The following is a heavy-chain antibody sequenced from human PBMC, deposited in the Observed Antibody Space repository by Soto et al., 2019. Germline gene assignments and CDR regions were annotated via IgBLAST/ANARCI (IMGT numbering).Heavy chain of an antibody. CDR1: GFTFNNFY. Sequence: XSVKVSCTASGFTFNNFYLHLVRQAPGQGLEWMGIINPSGGSTSYAQKFLGRVTMTRDTSKSTVYMELSSLTSDDTAIYFCAYLSRFGDRSSFDDWGQGTLVTVSS. J-gene: IGHJ4*02. CDR2: INPSGGST. CDR3: AYLSRFGDRSSFDD. D-gene: IGHD2-21*02. V-gene: IGHV1-46*02.